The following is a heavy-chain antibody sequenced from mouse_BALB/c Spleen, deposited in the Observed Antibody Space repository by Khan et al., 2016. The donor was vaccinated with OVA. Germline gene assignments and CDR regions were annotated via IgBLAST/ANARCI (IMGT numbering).Heavy chain of an antibody. D-gene: IGHD2-1*01. CDR2: IYPGNVNT. J-gene: IGHJ4*01. V-gene: IGHV1S56*01. CDR1: GYTFASYY. CDR3: ARGGGNYPSYALDY. Sequence: QVQLKQSGPELVKPGASVRISCKASGYTFASYYIHWVKQRPGQGLEWIGWIYPGNVNTTYNEKFKGQATLTADTSSSTAYLQLSSLTSEDSAVYFCARGGGNYPSYALDYWGQGTSVTVSS.